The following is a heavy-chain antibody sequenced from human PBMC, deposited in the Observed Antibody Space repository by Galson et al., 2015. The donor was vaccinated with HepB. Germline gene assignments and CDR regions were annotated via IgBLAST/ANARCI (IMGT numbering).Heavy chain of an antibody. J-gene: IGHJ5*02. V-gene: IGHV1-18*04. Sequence: SVKVSCKASDYTFSKFGITWVRQAPGQGLEWMGWISGFNGNTKYAQKVQDRVTMTTDNSRGTAYLELRSLRSDDTAVYYCARWYYDILIGSYHKFDLWGQGTLVTVSS. CDR1: DYTFSKFG. CDR2: ISGFNGNT. D-gene: IGHD3-9*01. CDR3: ARWYYDILIGSYHKFDL.